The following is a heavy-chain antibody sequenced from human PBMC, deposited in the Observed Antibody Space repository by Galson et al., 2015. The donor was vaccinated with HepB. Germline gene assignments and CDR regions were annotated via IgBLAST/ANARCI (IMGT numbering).Heavy chain of an antibody. CDR2: ISSSSSTI. CDR1: GFTFSSYS. Sequence: SLRLSCAASGFTFSSYSMNWVRQAPGKGLEWVSYISSSSSTIYYADSVKGRFTISRDNAKNSLYLQMNSLRDEDTAVYYCARDLTTVTTFELDRLGYYYGMDVWGQGTTVTVSS. V-gene: IGHV3-48*02. CDR3: ARDLTTVTTFELDRLGYYYGMDV. J-gene: IGHJ6*02. D-gene: IGHD4-17*01.